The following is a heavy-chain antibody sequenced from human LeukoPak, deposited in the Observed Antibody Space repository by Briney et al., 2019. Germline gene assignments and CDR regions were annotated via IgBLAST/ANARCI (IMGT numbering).Heavy chain of an antibody. Sequence: SETLSLTCAVYGGSFSGYYWSWIRQPPGKGLEWIGFIYYSGSTNYNPSLKSRVTISVDTSKNQFSLKLSSVTAADTAVYYCARDYQNYYDTSGLSFGIWGHGTMVTVSS. V-gene: IGHV4-59*01. CDR1: GGSFSGYY. CDR3: ARDYQNYYDTSGLSFGI. J-gene: IGHJ3*02. D-gene: IGHD3-22*01. CDR2: IYYSGST.